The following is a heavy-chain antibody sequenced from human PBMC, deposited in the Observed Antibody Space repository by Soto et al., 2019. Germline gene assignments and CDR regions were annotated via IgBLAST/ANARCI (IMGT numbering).Heavy chain of an antibody. CDR3: ARTSAAGKYYYGMDV. D-gene: IGHD6-13*01. Sequence: PGESLKISCKGSGYSFTSYWIGWVRQMPGKGLEWMGIIYPGDSDTRYSPSIQGQVTISADKSISTAYLQWSSLKASYTAMYYFARTSAAGKYYYGMDVWGQGTTVTVSS. J-gene: IGHJ6*02. CDR2: IYPGDSDT. V-gene: IGHV5-51*01. CDR1: GYSFTSYW.